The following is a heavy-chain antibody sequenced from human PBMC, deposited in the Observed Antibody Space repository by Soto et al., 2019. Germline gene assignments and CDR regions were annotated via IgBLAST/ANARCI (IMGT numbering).Heavy chain of an antibody. CDR2: ISGSGGGT. CDR1: GFTFSSYA. J-gene: IGHJ3*02. CDR3: AKTIVANDAFDI. D-gene: IGHD5-12*01. V-gene: IGHV3-23*01. Sequence: GGSLRLSCAASGFTFSSYAMSWVRQAPGKGLEWVSAISGSGGGTYYADSVKGRFTISRDNSKNTLYLQMNSLRAEDTAVYYCAKTIVANDAFDIWGQGTMVTVSS.